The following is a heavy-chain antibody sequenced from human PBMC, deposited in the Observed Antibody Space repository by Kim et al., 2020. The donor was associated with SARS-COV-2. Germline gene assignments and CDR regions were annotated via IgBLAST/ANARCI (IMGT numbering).Heavy chain of an antibody. D-gene: IGHD3-22*01. CDR3: ARLSDSGHYVAVY. CDR2: INPDNSET. J-gene: IGHJ4*02. V-gene: IGHV5-51*01. Sequence: PGKGLEWLGIINPDNSETRVTPSFQGQVTISADRSISATYLQWSSLKSSDTAMYYCARLSDSGHYVAVYWGQGTLVTVSS.